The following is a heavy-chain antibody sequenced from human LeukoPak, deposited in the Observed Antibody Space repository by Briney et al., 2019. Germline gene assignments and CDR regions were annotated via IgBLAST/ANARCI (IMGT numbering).Heavy chain of an antibody. CDR3: ARFPIYGSGSPTYYFDY. V-gene: IGHV1-3*01. Sequence: ASVKVSCKASGYSFTNYAMHWVRQAPGQRLEWMGWINAGNGDTKYSQNFQGRVTITRDTSASTAYMELSSPRSEDTAVYYCARFPIYGSGSPTYYFDYWGQGTLVTVSS. D-gene: IGHD3-10*01. CDR1: GYSFTNYA. CDR2: INAGNGDT. J-gene: IGHJ4*02.